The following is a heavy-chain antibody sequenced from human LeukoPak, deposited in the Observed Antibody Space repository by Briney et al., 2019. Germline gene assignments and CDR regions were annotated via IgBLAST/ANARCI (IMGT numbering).Heavy chain of an antibody. CDR2: IREDGSGK. V-gene: IGHV3-7*04. D-gene: IGHD1-14*01. CDR3: ARARIDH. J-gene: IGHJ4*02. CDR1: GSTFSSHW. Sequence: GGSLRLSCAASGSTFSSHWMTWVRQAPGKGLEWVANIREDGSGKYYVDSVKGRFTISRDNAKNSLYLQMSSLRVEDTAVYYCARARIDHWGQGTLVTVSS.